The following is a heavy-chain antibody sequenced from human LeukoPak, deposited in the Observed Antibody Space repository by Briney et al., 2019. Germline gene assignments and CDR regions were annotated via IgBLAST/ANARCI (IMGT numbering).Heavy chain of an antibody. J-gene: IGHJ4*02. CDR1: GYTFTGYY. CDR2: INPNSGGT. CDR3: ARDKEMATITLDY. D-gene: IGHD5-24*01. V-gene: IGHV1-2*02. Sequence: ASVKVSCKASGYTFTGYYMHWVRQAPGQGLEWVGWINPNSGGTNYAQKFQGRVTMTRDTSISTAYMELSRLRSDDTAVYYCARDKEMATITLDYWGQGTLVTVSS.